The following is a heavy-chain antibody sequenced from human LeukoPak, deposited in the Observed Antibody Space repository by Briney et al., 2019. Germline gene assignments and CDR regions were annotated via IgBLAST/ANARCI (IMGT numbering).Heavy chain of an antibody. CDR3: ARAGEDFWSGYYPDY. J-gene: IGHJ4*02. CDR2: IYYSGST. D-gene: IGHD3-3*01. CDR1: GGSISSGDYY. Sequence: SETLSLTCTVSGGSISSGDYYWSWIRQPPGKGLEWIGYIYYSGSTYYNPSLKSRVTISVDTSKNQFSLKLSSVTAADTAVYYGARAGEDFWSGYYPDYWGQGTLVTVSS. V-gene: IGHV4-30-4*08.